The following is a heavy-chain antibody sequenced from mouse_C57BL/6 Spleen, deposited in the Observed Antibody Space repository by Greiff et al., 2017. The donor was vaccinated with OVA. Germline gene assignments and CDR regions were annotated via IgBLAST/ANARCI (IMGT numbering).Heavy chain of an antibody. CDR2: ISSGGDYI. D-gene: IGHD2-14*01. V-gene: IGHV5-9-1*02. J-gene: IGHJ2*01. Sequence: EVKLVESGEGLVKPGGSLKLSCAASGFTFSSYAMSWVRQTPEKRLEWVAYISSGGDYIDYADTVTGRFTISRDNARNTLYLQMSSLKSEDTAMYYCTRDREGYYFDYWGQGTTLTVSS. CDR3: TRDREGYYFDY. CDR1: GFTFSSYA.